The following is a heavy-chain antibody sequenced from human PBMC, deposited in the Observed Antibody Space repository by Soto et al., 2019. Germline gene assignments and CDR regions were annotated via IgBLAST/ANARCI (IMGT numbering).Heavy chain of an antibody. Sequence: GGSLRLSCAASGFTFSSYAMSWVRQAPGKGLEWVSAISGSGGSTYYADSVKGRFTISRDNSKNTLYLQMNSLRAEDTAVYYCATSRGILWFGEFLRVEAFDIWGQGTMVTVSS. J-gene: IGHJ3*02. CDR3: ATSRGILWFGEFLRVEAFDI. CDR2: ISGSGGST. D-gene: IGHD3-10*01. CDR1: GFTFSSYA. V-gene: IGHV3-23*01.